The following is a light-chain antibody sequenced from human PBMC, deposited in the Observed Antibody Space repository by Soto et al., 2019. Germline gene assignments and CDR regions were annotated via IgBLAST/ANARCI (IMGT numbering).Light chain of an antibody. CDR2: GNS. V-gene: IGLV1-40*01. CDR1: SSNIGAGYD. J-gene: IGLJ2*01. CDR3: QSYDISLSVSVI. Sequence: QSVLTQPPSVSGASGQRVTISCTGSSSNIGAGYDVQWYQQLPGAAPKLLIFGNSNRPSGVPDRFSGSRSGTSASLDITGLQAEDEADYFCQSYDISLSVSVIFGGGTKVTVL.